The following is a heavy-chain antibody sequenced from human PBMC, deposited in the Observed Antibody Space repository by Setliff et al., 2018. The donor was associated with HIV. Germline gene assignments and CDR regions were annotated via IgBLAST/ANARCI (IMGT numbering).Heavy chain of an antibody. Sequence: PGGSLRLSCAASGFTFSTYWMHWVRQAPGKGLVWVSRIKSDGSSTNYADSVKGRFTISRDNAESMLYLQMNSLRAEDTAVYYCASPHYFDSNGYYNWGQGTLVTVSS. CDR2: IKSDGSST. CDR3: ASPHYFDSNGYYN. V-gene: IGHV3-74*01. CDR1: GFTFSTYW. D-gene: IGHD3-22*01. J-gene: IGHJ4*02.